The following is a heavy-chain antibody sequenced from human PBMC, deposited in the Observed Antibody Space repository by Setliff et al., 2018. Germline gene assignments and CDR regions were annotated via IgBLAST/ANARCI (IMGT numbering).Heavy chain of an antibody. D-gene: IGHD5-18*01. V-gene: IGHV3-7*03. J-gene: IGHJ4*02. CDR2: IKPDGSET. Sequence: GGSLRLSCVASGFTFDNYWMGWVRQPPGKGLEWVASIKPDGSETYYVDSVKGRFTVSRDNPKNSLYLQMSSLRAEDTAIYYCARSPPNRGYSNGWYVDHWGQGALVTVSS. CDR1: GFTFDNYW. CDR3: ARSPPNRGYSNGWYVDH.